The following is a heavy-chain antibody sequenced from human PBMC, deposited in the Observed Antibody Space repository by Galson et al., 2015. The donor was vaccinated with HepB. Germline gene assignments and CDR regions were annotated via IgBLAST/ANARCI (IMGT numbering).Heavy chain of an antibody. V-gene: IGHV4-59*01. CDR1: GGSISSYY. D-gene: IGHD6-6*01. J-gene: IGHJ5*02. CDR3: ARTARGWFDP. CDR2: IYYSGNT. Sequence: SETLSLTCTVSGGSISSYYWSWIRQPPGKGLEWIGYIYYSGNTYYNPSLKSRVTISVDTSKNQFSLKLSSLTAADTAVYYCARTARGWFDPWGQGTLVTVTS.